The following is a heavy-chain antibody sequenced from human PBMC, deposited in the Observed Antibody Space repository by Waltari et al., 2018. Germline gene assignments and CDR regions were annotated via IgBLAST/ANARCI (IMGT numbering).Heavy chain of an antibody. CDR3: ARDQRTSGFLIPDAFDI. D-gene: IGHD6-19*01. Sequence: QLQLQESGPGLVKPSETLSLTCTVSGDSISSTSFFWGWIRQPPGKGLEWIGSISYSGSTFYNTSLKSRVTISLDTPKNQFSLKLSSVTAADTAVYYCARDQRTSGFLIPDAFDIWGQGTMVTVSS. J-gene: IGHJ3*02. CDR1: GDSISSTSFF. CDR2: ISYSGST. V-gene: IGHV4-39*07.